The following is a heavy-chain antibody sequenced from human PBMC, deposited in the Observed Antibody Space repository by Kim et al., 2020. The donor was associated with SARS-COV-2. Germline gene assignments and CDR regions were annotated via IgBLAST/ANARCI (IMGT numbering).Heavy chain of an antibody. D-gene: IGHD2-2*01. V-gene: IGHV4-4*07. CDR2: IYTSGST. CDR3: ARELGGVVPAAIHAFDY. CDR1: GGSISSYY. Sequence: SETLSLTCTVSGGSISSYYWSWIRQPAGKGLEWIGRIYTSGSTNYNPSLKSRVTMSVDTSKNQFSLKLSSVTAADTAVYYCARELGGVVPAAIHAFDYWGQGTLVTVSS. J-gene: IGHJ4*02.